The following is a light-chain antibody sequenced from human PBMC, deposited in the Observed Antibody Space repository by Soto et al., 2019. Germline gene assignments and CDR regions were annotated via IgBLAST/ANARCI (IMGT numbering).Light chain of an antibody. CDR2: GAS. CDR1: QSVSSD. V-gene: IGKV3-15*01. CDR3: QQYNNWPRT. Sequence: EIVMTQSPATLSVSPGERATLSCRASQSVSSDLAWYHQKPGQAPRILIYGASTRATGIPARFSGSGSGTEFTLTINSLQSEDFAVYYCQQYNNWPRTFGQGTKVEIK. J-gene: IGKJ1*01.